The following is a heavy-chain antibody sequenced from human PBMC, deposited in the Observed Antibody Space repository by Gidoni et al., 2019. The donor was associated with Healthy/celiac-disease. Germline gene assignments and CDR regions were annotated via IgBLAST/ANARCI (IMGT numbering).Heavy chain of an antibody. Sequence: RLSCAASGFTFSSYAMLWVRQAPGKGLEWVSAISGSGGSTYYADSVKGRFTISRDNSKNTLYLQMNSLRAEDTAVYYCAKDLDYYDSSGYGWFDPWGQGTLVTVSS. J-gene: IGHJ5*02. CDR1: GFTFSSYA. CDR2: ISGSGGST. CDR3: AKDLDYYDSSGYGWFDP. V-gene: IGHV3-23*01. D-gene: IGHD3-22*01.